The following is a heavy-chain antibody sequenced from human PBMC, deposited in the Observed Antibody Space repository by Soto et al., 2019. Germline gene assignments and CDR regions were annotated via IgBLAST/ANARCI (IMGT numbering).Heavy chain of an antibody. J-gene: IGHJ4*02. CDR1: GFTFSNYG. D-gene: IGHD3-22*01. Sequence: QVQLVESGGGVVQPGRSLRLSCAASGFTFSNYGIHWVRQAPGKGLEWVAVVSYDGSHKSYADSVKGRFTISRDNSKNTLHLQMNSLRTEDTAVYSCASGRYYDDSSAYPEFDFWGQGTLVTVSS. V-gene: IGHV3-30*03. CDR3: ASGRYYDDSSAYPEFDF. CDR2: VSYDGSHK.